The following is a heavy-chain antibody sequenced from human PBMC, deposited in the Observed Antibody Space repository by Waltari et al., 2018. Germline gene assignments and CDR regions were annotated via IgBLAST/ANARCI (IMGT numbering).Heavy chain of an antibody. J-gene: IGHJ6*03. CDR1: GFTFSSYA. V-gene: IGHV3-23*04. CDR3: AKDRHSSLSYYYYYMDD. Sequence: EVQLVESGGGLVHPGGSRRLSCVASGFTFSSYALYWVRQAPGKGLEGVSFITGNGDSTEYADSVKGRFTISRDKSRNTLHLQMNSLRVEDTAVYYCAKDRHSSLSYYYYYMDDWGNGTAVTVSS. CDR2: ITGNGDST.